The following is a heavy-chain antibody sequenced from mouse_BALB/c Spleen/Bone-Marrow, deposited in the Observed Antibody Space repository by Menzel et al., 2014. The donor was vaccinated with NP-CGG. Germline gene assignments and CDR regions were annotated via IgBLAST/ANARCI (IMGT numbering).Heavy chain of an antibody. Sequence: QVQLKESGAELVRPGTSVTVSCTATGHAFTNYLLERVKQRPGQRHDWNGAIYPGIDGSKYNEKFTGKATLTVDKPSSTAYMQLSSLTSDDSAVYFCARRNRDYYAGDYWGQGTSVTVSS. V-gene: IGHV1-54*01. CDR1: GHAFTNYL. CDR2: IYPGIDGS. J-gene: IGHJ4*01. CDR3: ARRNRDYYAGDY.